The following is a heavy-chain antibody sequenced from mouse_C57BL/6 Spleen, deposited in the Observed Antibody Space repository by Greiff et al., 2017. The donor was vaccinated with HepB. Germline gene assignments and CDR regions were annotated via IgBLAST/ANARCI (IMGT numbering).Heavy chain of an antibody. CDR1: GYTFTSYW. Sequence: QVQLQQPGAELVMPGASVQLSCKASGYTFTSYWMHWVKQRPGQGLEWIGEIDPSDSYTNYNQKFKGKSTLTVDKSSSTAYMQLSSLTSEDSAVYYCASVFITTADGFAYWGQGTLVTVSA. J-gene: IGHJ3*01. D-gene: IGHD1-1*01. CDR2: IDPSDSYT. V-gene: IGHV1-69*01. CDR3: ASVFITTADGFAY.